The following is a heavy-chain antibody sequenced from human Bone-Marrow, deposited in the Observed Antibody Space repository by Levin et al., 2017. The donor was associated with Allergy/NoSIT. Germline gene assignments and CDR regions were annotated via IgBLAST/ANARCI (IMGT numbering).Heavy chain of an antibody. CDR3: ARVWGYYYYYLDV. D-gene: IGHD3-16*01. J-gene: IGHJ6*03. V-gene: IGHV3-48*03. CDR2: ISDSGETI. CDR1: GFHFSSYG. Sequence: GESLKISCAASGFHFSSYGMNWVRQAPGKGLEWVSYISDSGETIYYADSVKGRFTISRDNAKNLVHLQMNSLRVEDTAVYYCARVWGYYYYYLDVWGKGTSVTASS.